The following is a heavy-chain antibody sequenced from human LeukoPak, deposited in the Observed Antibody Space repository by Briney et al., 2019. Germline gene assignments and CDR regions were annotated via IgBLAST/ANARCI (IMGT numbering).Heavy chain of an antibody. D-gene: IGHD6-19*01. Sequence: PGGSLRLSCAASGFTFTSYAMHWVRQAPGKGLEWVAVISYDGSNKYYADSVKGRFTISRDNSKSTLYLQMNSLRAEDTAVYYCARESQYYFGYWGQGTLVTVSS. CDR1: GFTFTSYA. V-gene: IGHV3-30-3*01. CDR3: ARESQYYFGY. J-gene: IGHJ4*02. CDR2: ISYDGSNK.